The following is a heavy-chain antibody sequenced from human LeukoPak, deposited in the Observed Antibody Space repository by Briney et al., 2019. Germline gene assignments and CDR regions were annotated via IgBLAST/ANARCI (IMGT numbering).Heavy chain of an antibody. V-gene: IGHV3-11*04. CDR2: ISESGYTI. Sequence: GGSLRLSCAASGFSFSDYYMSWIRQAPGKGLEWVSYISESGYTIYYADSVKGRFTISRDNAKNSLYLQMNSLRAEDTGVYYCAKDRIGYCSSASCPYDYWGQGTLVTVSS. CDR3: AKDRIGYCSSASCPYDY. D-gene: IGHD2-2*03. CDR1: GFSFSDYY. J-gene: IGHJ4*02.